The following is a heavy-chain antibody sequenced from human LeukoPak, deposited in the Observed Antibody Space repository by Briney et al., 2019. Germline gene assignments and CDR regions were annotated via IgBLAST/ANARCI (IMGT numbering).Heavy chain of an antibody. CDR1: GFPFSSYW. V-gene: IGHV3-74*01. Sequence: GGPLTLSCAPSGFPFSSYWMHWVPQAPGKGLVWVSRINSDGSSTSYADSVKGRFTISRDNAKNTLYPQMNSLRAEDTAVYYCARGEAAGYYGMDVWGQGTTVTVCS. D-gene: IGHD6-13*01. CDR2: INSDGSST. CDR3: ARGEAAGYYGMDV. J-gene: IGHJ6*02.